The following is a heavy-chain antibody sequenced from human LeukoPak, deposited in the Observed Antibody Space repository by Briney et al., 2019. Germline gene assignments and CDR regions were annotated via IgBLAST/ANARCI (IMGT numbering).Heavy chain of an antibody. CDR2: ISSSGAST. CDR1: GFTFSSYG. J-gene: IGHJ4*02. D-gene: IGHD3-9*01. V-gene: IGHV3-23*01. Sequence: GGSLRLSCEASGFTFSSYGMHWVRQAPGKGLEWVSGISSSGASTYHADSVKGRFTISRDNSKNTLYLQMNSLRAEDTAVYYCAKRKLLVLRYFDWTKTPFDYWGQGTLVTVSS. CDR3: AKRKLLVLRYFDWTKTPFDY.